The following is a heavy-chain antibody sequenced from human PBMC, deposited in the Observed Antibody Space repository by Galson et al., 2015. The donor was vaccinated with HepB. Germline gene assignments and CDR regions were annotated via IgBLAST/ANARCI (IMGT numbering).Heavy chain of an antibody. CDR2: IRSKAYGGTT. J-gene: IGHJ4*02. D-gene: IGHD4-17*01. CDR3: TRITYGDGDYLDY. CDR1: GFTFGDYA. V-gene: IGHV3-49*03. Sequence: SLRLSCAASGFTFGDYAMSWFRQAPGKGLEWVGFIRSKAYGGTTEYAASVKGRFTISRDDSKTIAYLQMDSLKTEDTAVYYCTRITYGDGDYLDYWGQGTLVTVSS.